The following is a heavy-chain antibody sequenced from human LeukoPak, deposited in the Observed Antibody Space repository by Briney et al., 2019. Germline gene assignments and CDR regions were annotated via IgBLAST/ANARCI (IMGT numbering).Heavy chain of an antibody. CDR2: INYSGST. Sequence: PSETQSLTCAVYGGSFSGYYWSWIRQPPGKGLEWIGEINYSGSTNYNPSLKSRVTISVDTSKNQLSLKLGSVTAADTAVYYCARAGLRSCSGGSCYSHYMDVWGKGTTVTVSS. D-gene: IGHD2-15*01. CDR1: GGSFSGYY. J-gene: IGHJ6*03. V-gene: IGHV4-34*01. CDR3: ARAGLRSCSGGSCYSHYMDV.